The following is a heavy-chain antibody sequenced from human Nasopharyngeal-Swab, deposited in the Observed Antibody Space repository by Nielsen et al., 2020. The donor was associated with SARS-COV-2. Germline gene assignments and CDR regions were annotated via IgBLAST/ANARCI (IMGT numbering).Heavy chain of an antibody. D-gene: IGHD6-19*01. Sequence: SQTLSLTCAVYGGSLNNYWWSWIRQTPGKGLEWIGEIYHRGTTNHNPSLKSRVTISVDTSKNQFSLELISVTAADTAVYYCARHIRGWDAFDIWGQGTTVTVSS. J-gene: IGHJ3*02. CDR3: ARHIRGWDAFDI. CDR2: IYHRGTT. CDR1: GGSLNNYW. V-gene: IGHV4-34*01.